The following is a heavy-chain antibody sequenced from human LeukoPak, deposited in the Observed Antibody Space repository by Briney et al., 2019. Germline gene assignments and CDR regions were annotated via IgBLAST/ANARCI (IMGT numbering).Heavy chain of an antibody. V-gene: IGHV4-4*02. CDR2: IYHSGST. CDR1: GGSISSSNW. CDR3: ARDSKGYSSSWYYYYYGMDV. J-gene: IGHJ6*02. Sequence: PSETLSLTCAVSGGSISSSNWWSWVRQPPGKGLEWIGEIYHSGSTNYNPSLKSRVTISVDTSKNQFSLKLSSVTAADTAVYYCARDSKGYSSSWYYYYYGMDVWGQGTTVTVSS. D-gene: IGHD6-13*01.